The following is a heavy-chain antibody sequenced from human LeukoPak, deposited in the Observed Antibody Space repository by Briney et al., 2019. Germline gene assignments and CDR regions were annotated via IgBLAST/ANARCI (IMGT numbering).Heavy chain of an antibody. CDR3: ARASHYYDSSGYYFDY. Sequence: GASVKVSCKASGYTFTGYYMHWGRQAPGQGLEWMGWINPNSGGTNYAQKFQGRVTMTRDTSISTAYMELSRLRSDDTAVYYCARASHYYDSSGYYFDYWGQGTLVTVSS. D-gene: IGHD3-22*01. V-gene: IGHV1-2*02. J-gene: IGHJ4*02. CDR2: INPNSGGT. CDR1: GYTFTGYY.